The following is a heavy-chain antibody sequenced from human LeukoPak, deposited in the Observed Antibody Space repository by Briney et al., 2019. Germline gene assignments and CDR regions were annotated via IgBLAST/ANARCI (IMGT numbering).Heavy chain of an antibody. Sequence: ASVKVSCKASGYTFTGYYMHWVRQAPGQGLEWMGWINPNSGGTNYAQKFQGRVTMTRDTSISTAYMELSRLRSDDTAVYYCARVRVPAGWFDPWGQGTLVTVSS. CDR1: GYTFTGYY. V-gene: IGHV1-2*02. J-gene: IGHJ5*02. CDR3: ARVRVPAGWFDP. D-gene: IGHD2-2*01. CDR2: INPNSGGT.